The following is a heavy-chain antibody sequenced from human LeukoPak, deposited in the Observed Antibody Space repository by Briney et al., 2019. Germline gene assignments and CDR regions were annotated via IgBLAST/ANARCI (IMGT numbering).Heavy chain of an antibody. V-gene: IGHV3-23*01. CDR3: AKDGTDVVAATDSFDH. D-gene: IGHD2-15*01. Sequence: GGSLRLSCAVSGFTFSGYAMSWGRQAPGKGLGWVSAISGSGGRTYYADSVKGRFTISRDNSKNTLYLQMNSLRAEDTAVYYCAKDGTDVVAATDSFDHWRQGTLVTVSS. J-gene: IGHJ4*02. CDR2: ISGSGGRT. CDR1: GFTFSGYA.